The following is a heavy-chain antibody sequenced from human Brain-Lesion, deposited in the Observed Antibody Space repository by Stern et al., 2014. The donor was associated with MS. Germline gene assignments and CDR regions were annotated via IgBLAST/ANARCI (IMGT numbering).Heavy chain of an antibody. CDR3: ASGYRIFDY. J-gene: IGHJ4*02. D-gene: IGHD5-18*01. CDR1: GGSISSGSDY. Sequence: QVQLQESGPGLVKPSQTLSLTCTVSGGSISSGSDYWSWIRQPVGKGLEWIGRIHPSGSAFYTPSLKIRVTISTDTSMNQFSLELNSATAADTAIYYCASGYRIFDYWGQGILVTVSS. CDR2: IHPSGSA. V-gene: IGHV4-61*02.